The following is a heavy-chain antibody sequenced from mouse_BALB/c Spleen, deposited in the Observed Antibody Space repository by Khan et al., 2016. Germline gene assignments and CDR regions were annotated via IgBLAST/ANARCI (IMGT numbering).Heavy chain of an antibody. V-gene: IGHV1-87*01. J-gene: IGHJ4*01. CDR2: IYPGDGDT. CDR3: ARWLRLYAMDY. CDR1: GYTFTSYW. Sequence: QVQLQQSGAELARPGASVKLSCKASGYTFTSYWMQWVKQRPGQGLEWIGAIYPGDGDTRYTQKFKGKATLTADKSSSTAYMQLSSVASEDSAVYYCARWLRLYAMDYWGQGTSVTVSS. D-gene: IGHD2-2*01.